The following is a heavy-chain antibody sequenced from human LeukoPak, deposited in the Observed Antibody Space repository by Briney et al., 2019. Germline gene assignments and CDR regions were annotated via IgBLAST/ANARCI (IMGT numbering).Heavy chain of an antibody. Sequence: PSETLSLTCTVSGGSMSNSYWSWIRQPPGKGLEWIGEINHSGSTNYNPSLKSRVTISVDTSKNQFSLKLSSVTAADTAVYYCARDMTTWWYNWFDPWGQGTLVTVSS. CDR3: ARDMTTWWYNWFDP. D-gene: IGHD4-11*01. CDR2: INHSGST. V-gene: IGHV4-34*01. J-gene: IGHJ5*02. CDR1: GGSMSNSY.